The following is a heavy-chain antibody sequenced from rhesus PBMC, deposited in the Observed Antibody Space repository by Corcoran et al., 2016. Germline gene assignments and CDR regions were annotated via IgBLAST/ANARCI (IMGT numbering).Heavy chain of an antibody. CDR3: TRHNIWTGYSPRFDY. CDR1: GGSLSGYH. D-gene: IGHD3-3*01. V-gene: IGHV4-73*01. CDR2: IDGNSAST. J-gene: IGHJ4*01. Sequence: QVKLQQWGEGLVKPSETLSLTCAVYGGSLSGYHWSWIRQPPGKGLEWIGKIDGNSASTNYNPSLKNRVTISKDTSKNQFSLKLSSVTAADTAIYYCTRHNIWTGYSPRFDYWGQGVLVTVSS.